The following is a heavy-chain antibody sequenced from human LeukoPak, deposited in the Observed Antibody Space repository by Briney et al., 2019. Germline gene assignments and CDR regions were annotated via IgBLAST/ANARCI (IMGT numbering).Heavy chain of an antibody. V-gene: IGHV3-33*01. D-gene: IGHD5-12*01. CDR2: IWYDGSNK. J-gene: IGHJ4*02. CDR3: ARGAGSDSYFDY. Sequence: PGGSLRLSCAASGFTFSSYGMHWVRRAPGKGLEWVAVIWYDGSNKCYADSVKGRFTISRDNSKNTLYLQMNSLRAEDTAVYYCARGAGSDSYFDYWGQGTLVTVSS. CDR1: GFTFSSYG.